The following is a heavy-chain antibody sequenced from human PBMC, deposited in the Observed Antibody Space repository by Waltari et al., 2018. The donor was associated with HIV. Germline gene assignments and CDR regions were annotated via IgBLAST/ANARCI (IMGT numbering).Heavy chain of an antibody. D-gene: IGHD2-2*01. Sequence: QVQLVESGGGVVEPGRYLRLSVPAAGFRLRSYGLYWVRQAPGRGLEGVAVIWYDGSQKYYADSVKGRFTISRDNSKNMLYLQVNSLKAEDAALYYCAKGFCSSSNCYALDYWGQGTLVTVSS. V-gene: IGHV3-33*06. J-gene: IGHJ4*02. CDR1: GFRLRSYG. CDR2: IWYDGSQK. CDR3: AKGFCSSSNCYALDY.